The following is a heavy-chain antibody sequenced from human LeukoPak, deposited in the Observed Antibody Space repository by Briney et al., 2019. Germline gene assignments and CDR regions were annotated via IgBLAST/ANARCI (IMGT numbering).Heavy chain of an antibody. CDR1: GFTFSNAW. Sequence: PGGSQRLSCAASGFTFSNAWMSWVRQAPGKGLEWVGRIKSKTDGGTTDYAAPVKGRFTISRDDSKNTLYLQMNSLKTEDTAVYYCTTGSRAPAAFDIWGQGTMVTVSS. V-gene: IGHV3-15*01. J-gene: IGHJ3*02. CDR2: IKSKTDGGTT. CDR3: TTGSRAPAAFDI.